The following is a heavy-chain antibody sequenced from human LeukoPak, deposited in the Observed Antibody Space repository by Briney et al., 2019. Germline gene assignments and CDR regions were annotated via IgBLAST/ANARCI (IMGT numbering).Heavy chain of an antibody. CDR3: ARGGLENGYHSNDGFDI. D-gene: IGHD3-22*01. CDR2: IYYSGST. J-gene: IGHJ3*02. Sequence: SETLSLTCTVSGGSISGYYWSWIRQPPGKGLEWIGYIYYSGSTKYNPSLKSRVTMSVDTSRSQSSLKLSSVTAADTAVYYCARGGLENGYHSNDGFDIWGQGTMVTVSS. CDR1: GGSISGYY. V-gene: IGHV4-59*01.